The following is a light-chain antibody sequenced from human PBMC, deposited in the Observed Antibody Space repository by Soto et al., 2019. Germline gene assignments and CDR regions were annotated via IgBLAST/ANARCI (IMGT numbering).Light chain of an antibody. J-gene: IGKJ4*02. V-gene: IGKV3-15*01. CDR1: QSVFSS. Sequence: EIVMTQSPATLSVSPGERVTLSCRASQSVFSSLAWYQQKPGQAPRLLIYGAATRATGIPARFSGSGSGPDFTLTISSLQSVDFPVDLCQPYHTGPAFGRGTRVEI. CDR3: QPYHTGPA. CDR2: GAA.